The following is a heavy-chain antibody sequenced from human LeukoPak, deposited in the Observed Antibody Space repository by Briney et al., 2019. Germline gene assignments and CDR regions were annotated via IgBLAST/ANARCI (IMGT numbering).Heavy chain of an antibody. J-gene: IGHJ4*02. CDR3: AKSRRAYCSGGSCFGLWDY. V-gene: IGHV3-74*01. D-gene: IGHD2-15*01. Sequence: PGGSLRLSCAASGFTFSTYWMHWVCQAPGKGLVWVSRINSDESSTTYADSVKGRFTISRDNAKNTLYLQMNSLRAEDTAVYYCAKSRRAYCSGGSCFGLWDYWGQGTLVTVSS. CDR1: GFTFSTYW. CDR2: INSDESST.